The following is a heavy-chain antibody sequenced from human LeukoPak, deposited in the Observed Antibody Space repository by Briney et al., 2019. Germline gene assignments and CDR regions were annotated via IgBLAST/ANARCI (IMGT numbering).Heavy chain of an antibody. V-gene: IGHV1-46*01. J-gene: IGHJ3*02. CDR3: ARSSAYYNEADI. CDR1: GYTFTNYY. Sequence: ASVRVSCKASGYTFTNYYIHWARQAPGRGLEWMGIINPSGGSTTYAQKFQGRLTMASDTSTSTVYMELSSLRSEDTAMYYCARSSAYYNEADIWGQGTMVTVSS. CDR2: INPSGGST. D-gene: IGHD1-26*01.